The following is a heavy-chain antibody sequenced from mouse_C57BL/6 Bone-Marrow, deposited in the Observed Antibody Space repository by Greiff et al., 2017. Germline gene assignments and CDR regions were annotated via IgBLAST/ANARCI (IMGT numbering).Heavy chain of an antibody. Sequence: QVQLQQPGAELVKPGASVKLSCKASGYTFTSYWMHWVKQRPGQGLEWIGMIHPNSGSTNYNEKFKSKATLTVDKSSSTAYMQISSLTSEDSAVYYCARGDLRAWFAYWGQGTLVTVSA. CDR2: IHPNSGST. D-gene: IGHD1-1*01. J-gene: IGHJ3*01. CDR3: ARGDLRAWFAY. CDR1: GYTFTSYW. V-gene: IGHV1-64*01.